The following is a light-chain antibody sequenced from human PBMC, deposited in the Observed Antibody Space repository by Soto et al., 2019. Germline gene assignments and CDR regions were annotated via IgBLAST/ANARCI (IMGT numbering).Light chain of an antibody. CDR3: ASWDDSLNGWV. Sequence: QSVLTQPPSVSEAPRQRVTISCSGSSSNIGNNAVNWYQQLPGKAPKLLIFYDDLLPSGVSDRFSGSKSDTSASLAISGLQSADEAEYYCASWDDSLNGWVFGGGTKLTVL. V-gene: IGLV1-36*01. J-gene: IGLJ3*02. CDR1: SSNIGNNA. CDR2: YDD.